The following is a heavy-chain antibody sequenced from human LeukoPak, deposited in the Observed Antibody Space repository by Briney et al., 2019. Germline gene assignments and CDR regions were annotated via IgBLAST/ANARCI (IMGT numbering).Heavy chain of an antibody. Sequence: ASVTDSCKASGYTFTGYYMHWVRQAPGQGLEWMGWINPNSGGTNYAQKFQGRVTMTRDTSISTAYMELSRLRSDDTAVYYCARDSYYDSSGYYSSEYFQHWGQGTLVTVSS. CDR3: ARDSYYDSSGYYSSEYFQH. CDR2: INPNSGGT. D-gene: IGHD3-22*01. CDR1: GYTFTGYY. J-gene: IGHJ1*01. V-gene: IGHV1-2*02.